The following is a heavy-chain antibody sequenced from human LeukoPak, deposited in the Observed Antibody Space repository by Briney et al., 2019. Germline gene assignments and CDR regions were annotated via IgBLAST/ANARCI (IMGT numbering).Heavy chain of an antibody. J-gene: IGHJ4*02. CDR3: AKGRVRGIIIFDY. V-gene: IGHV3-9*01. CDR1: GFTFDDYA. CDR2: ISWNSGSI. Sequence: GRSLRLSCAASGFTFDDYAMHWVRQAPGKGLAWVSGISWNSGSIGYADSVKGRFTISRDNAKNSLYLQMNSLRAEDTALYYCAKGRVRGIIIFDYWGQGTLVTVSS. D-gene: IGHD3-10*01.